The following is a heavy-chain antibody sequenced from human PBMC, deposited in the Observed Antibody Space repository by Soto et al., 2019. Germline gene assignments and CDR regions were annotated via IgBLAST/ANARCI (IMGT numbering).Heavy chain of an antibody. V-gene: IGHV4-30-2*01. D-gene: IGHD4-17*01. J-gene: IGHJ5*02. CDR3: IFDP. CDR1: GGSISSGGYS. Sequence: PSETLSLTCAVSGGSISSGGYSWSWIRQPPGKGLEWIGYIYHSGSTYYNPSLKSRVTISVDRSKNQFSLKLSSVTAADTADYGGIFDPWGQGTLVTVSS. CDR2: IYHSGST.